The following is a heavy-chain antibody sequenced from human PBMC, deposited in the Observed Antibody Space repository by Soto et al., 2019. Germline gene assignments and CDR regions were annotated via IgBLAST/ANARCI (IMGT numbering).Heavy chain of an antibody. CDR2: IYWDDDK. CDR1: GFSLSTSGMS. V-gene: IGHV2-5*02. D-gene: IGHD3-10*01. Sequence: QITLKKSGPTLVKPTQTHTLTCIFSGFSLSTSGMSVGWIRQPPGKALEWLALIYWDDDKRYSPSLKSRLTIIKDTSKNQVVLTMTNMDPVDTATYYCVHRRSGGSGTFFDYWGQGTLVTVSS. CDR3: VHRRSGGSGTFFDY. J-gene: IGHJ4*02.